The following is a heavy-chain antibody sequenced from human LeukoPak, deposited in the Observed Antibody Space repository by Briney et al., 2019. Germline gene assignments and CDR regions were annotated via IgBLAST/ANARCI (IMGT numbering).Heavy chain of an antibody. CDR3: AKSFLVRGVIIPGFDY. Sequence: GGSLRLSCAASGFTFSSYSMNWVRQAPGKGLEWVSSISSSSSYIYYADSVKGRFTISRDNSKNTLYLQMNSLRAEDTAVYYCAKSFLVRGVIIPGFDYWGQGTLVTVSS. V-gene: IGHV3-21*04. CDR2: ISSSSSYI. CDR1: GFTFSSYS. D-gene: IGHD3-10*01. J-gene: IGHJ4*02.